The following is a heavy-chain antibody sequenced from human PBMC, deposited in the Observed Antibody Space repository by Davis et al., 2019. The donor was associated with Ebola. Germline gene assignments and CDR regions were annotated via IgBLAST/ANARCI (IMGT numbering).Heavy chain of an antibody. CDR2: IKQDGAEI. J-gene: IGHJ4*02. Sequence: GESLKISCAASGFTFSSFWMSWVRQAPGKGLEWVANIKQDGAEIYYVGSVKGRFTISRDNAKNSLYLQMNSLRAEDTAVYYCARRADYWGQGTLVTVSS. V-gene: IGHV3-7*03. CDR1: GFTFSSFW. CDR3: ARRADY.